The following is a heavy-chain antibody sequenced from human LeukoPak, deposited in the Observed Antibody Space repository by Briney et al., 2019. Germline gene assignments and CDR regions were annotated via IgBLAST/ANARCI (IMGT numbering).Heavy chain of an antibody. J-gene: IGHJ5*02. V-gene: IGHV4-59*01. CDR3: ARDGYYDSSENWFDP. Sequence: SETLSLTCTVSGGSISSYYWSWIRQPPGKGLEWIGYIYYNGSTNYNPSLKSRVTISVDTSKNQFSLKLSSVTAADTAVYYCARDGYYDSSENWFDPWGQGTLVTVSS. CDR2: IYYNGST. CDR1: GGSISSYY. D-gene: IGHD3-22*01.